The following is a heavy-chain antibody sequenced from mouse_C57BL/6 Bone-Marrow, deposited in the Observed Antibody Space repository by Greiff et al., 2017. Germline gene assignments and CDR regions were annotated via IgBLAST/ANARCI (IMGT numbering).Heavy chain of an antibody. V-gene: IGHV1-80*01. J-gene: IGHJ1*03. CDR1: GYAFSSYW. D-gene: IGHD1-1*01. CDR3: ARIPYYYDGSSYAYFDV. Sequence: VQLQQSGAELVKPGASVKISCKASGYAFSSYWMNWVKQRPGKGLEWIGQIYPGDGDTNYNGKFKGKATLTADKSSSTAYLQLSSLTSEDSAVYVCARIPYYYDGSSYAYFDVWGTGTTVTVSS. CDR2: IYPGDGDT.